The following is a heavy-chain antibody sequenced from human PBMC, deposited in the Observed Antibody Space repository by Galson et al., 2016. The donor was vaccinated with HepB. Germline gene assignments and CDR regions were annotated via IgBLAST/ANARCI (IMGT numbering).Heavy chain of an antibody. Sequence: SVKVSCKASGYSFSSYGMSWVRQAPGQGLEWMGWITIHKGHTNYAETPQNRVTMTADISTNTTYLELRSLRSDDTAVYYCARGHSVVEAVSGLLYWGQGTLVPVSS. CDR1: GYSFSSYG. D-gene: IGHD6-19*01. V-gene: IGHV1-18*01. J-gene: IGHJ4*02. CDR3: ARGHSVVEAVSGLLY. CDR2: ITIHKGHT.